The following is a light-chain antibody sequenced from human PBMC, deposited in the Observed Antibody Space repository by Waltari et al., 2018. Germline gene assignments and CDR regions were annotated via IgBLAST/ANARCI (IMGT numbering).Light chain of an antibody. Sequence: QSALTQPPSVSGSPGQSVTISCTGTSNDAGGFHRVSWYRQSPGAAPKLILYEVTNRPSGVPDRFSGSKSGNTASLTVSGLQAEDAADYYCSSFTTSTTWVFGGGTKLTVL. CDR2: EVT. CDR1: SNDAGGFHR. J-gene: IGLJ3*02. V-gene: IGLV2-18*02. CDR3: SSFTTSTTWV.